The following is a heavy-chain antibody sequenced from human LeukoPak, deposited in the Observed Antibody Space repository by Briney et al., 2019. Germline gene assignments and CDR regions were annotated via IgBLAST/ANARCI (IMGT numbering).Heavy chain of an antibody. V-gene: IGHV4-59*08. CDR3: ARQGWGYGGNSDY. D-gene: IGHD4-23*01. J-gene: IGHJ4*02. CDR1: GDSISSYY. CDR2: MYCSRRT. Sequence: TPSETLSLPCTVSGDSISSYYWSWLRQPPEKALEGSGYMYCSRRTNYNPSLKSRVTISVDTSKNQFSLKLSSVTAADTAVYYWARQGWGYGGNSDYWGQGTLVTVCS.